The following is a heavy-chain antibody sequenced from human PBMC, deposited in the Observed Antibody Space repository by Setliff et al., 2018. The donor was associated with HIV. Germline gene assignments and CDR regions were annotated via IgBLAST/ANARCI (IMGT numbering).Heavy chain of an antibody. CDR2: IYTSGST. V-gene: IGHV4-4*07. D-gene: IGHD4-17*01. CDR1: GGSISSFY. Sequence: PSETLSLTCTVSGGSISSFYWCWSRQPAGKGMEWIGRIYTSGSTNYNPTLKSRVTMSVDTSKNQYPLKVTSVTAADTAVSYCERDLYAGRAFDIWGQGTMVTVSS. CDR3: ERDLYAGRAFDI. J-gene: IGHJ3*02.